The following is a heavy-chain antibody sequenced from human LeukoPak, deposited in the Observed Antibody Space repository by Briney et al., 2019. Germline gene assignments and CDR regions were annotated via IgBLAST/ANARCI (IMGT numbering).Heavy chain of an antibody. Sequence: GGSLRLSCAASGFTLSNCGMNWVRQAPGEGLEWVSYMSSSGTTIYYADSVKGRFTISRDNAKISLSLQMNSLRAEDTAVYYCARGGQQMVPPYGLDVWGQGTTVTVSS. D-gene: IGHD6-13*01. J-gene: IGHJ6*02. V-gene: IGHV3-48*04. CDR2: MSSSGTTI. CDR1: GFTLSNCG. CDR3: ARGGQQMVPPYGLDV.